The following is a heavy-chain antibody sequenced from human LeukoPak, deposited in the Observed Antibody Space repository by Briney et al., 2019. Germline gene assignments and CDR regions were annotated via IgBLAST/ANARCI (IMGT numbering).Heavy chain of an antibody. J-gene: IGHJ6*02. CDR3: ARDRSGSFYYYYGMDV. Sequence: GGSLRLSCAASGFTFSSYAMHWVRQAPGKGLEYVSAISSNGGSTYYANSVKGRFTISRDNSKNTLYLQMGSLRAEDMAVYYCARDRSGSFYYYYGMDVWGQGTTVTVSS. CDR1: GFTFSSYA. D-gene: IGHD1-26*01. CDR2: ISSNGGST. V-gene: IGHV3-64*01.